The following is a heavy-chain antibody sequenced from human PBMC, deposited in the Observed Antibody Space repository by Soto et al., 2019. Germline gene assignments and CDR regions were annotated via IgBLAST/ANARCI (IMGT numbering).Heavy chain of an antibody. CDR3: ARLKQYCSGGTCHNWLDP. CDR2: IYYSGST. Sequence: SETLSLTCTVSGGSISSSSYYWGWIRQPPGKGLEWIGSIYYSGSTYYNPSLKSRVTISVDTSKNQFSLKLSSVTAADTAVYYCARLKQYCSGGTCHNWLDPWGQGTLVTVSS. D-gene: IGHD2-15*01. CDR1: GGSISSSSYY. J-gene: IGHJ5*02. V-gene: IGHV4-39*01.